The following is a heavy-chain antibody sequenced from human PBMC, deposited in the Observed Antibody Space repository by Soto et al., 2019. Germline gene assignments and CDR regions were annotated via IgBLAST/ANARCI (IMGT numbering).Heavy chain of an antibody. V-gene: IGHV4-30-4*08. D-gene: IGHD2-21*02. CDR1: GGSISGDYYH. Sequence: QVQLQQSGPGLVKPSQTLSLTCTVSGGSISGDYYHWTWIRQSPEKGLEWIGYIHHSGSILYNPSLKSRLTISVDTSKNQFSLHLSSVTAAHTAVYFCAREDDGGDTLDVWGQGTTVTVSS. J-gene: IGHJ6*02. CDR3: AREDDGGDTLDV. CDR2: IHHSGSI.